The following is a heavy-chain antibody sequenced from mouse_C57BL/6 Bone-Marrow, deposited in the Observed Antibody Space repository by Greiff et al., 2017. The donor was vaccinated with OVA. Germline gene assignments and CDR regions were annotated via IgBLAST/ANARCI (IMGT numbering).Heavy chain of an antibody. V-gene: IGHV14-4*01. CDR2: IDPENGDT. CDR1: GFNIKDDY. Sequence: EVQLQQPGAELVRPGASVKLSCTASGFNIKDDYMHWVKQRPEQGLVWIGWIDPENGDTEYASKFQGKATITADTSSNTAYLQLSSLTSEDTAVYYCTSITTVVAKGFRYFDVWGTGTTVTVSS. J-gene: IGHJ1*03. CDR3: TSITTVVAKGFRYFDV. D-gene: IGHD1-1*01.